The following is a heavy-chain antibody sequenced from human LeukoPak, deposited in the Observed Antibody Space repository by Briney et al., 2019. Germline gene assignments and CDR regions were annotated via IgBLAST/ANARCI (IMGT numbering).Heavy chain of an antibody. CDR3: TTLYAGPTDY. D-gene: IGHD2-8*01. Sequence: GSLILSCAASGFTFSSYWMYWVRQAPGKGLVWVSRIKSDGSTTSYADSVKGRFTISRDNAKNTLYLQMNSLRAEDTAVYYCTTLYAGPTDYWGQGTLVTVSS. V-gene: IGHV3-74*01. CDR2: IKSDGSTT. J-gene: IGHJ4*02. CDR1: GFTFSSYW.